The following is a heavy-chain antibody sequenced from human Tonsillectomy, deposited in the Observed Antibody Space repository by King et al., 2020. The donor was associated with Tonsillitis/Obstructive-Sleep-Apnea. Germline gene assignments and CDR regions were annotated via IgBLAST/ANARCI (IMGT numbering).Heavy chain of an antibody. CDR2: INTNTGSP. CDR3: AREVVVAPATYGWFDP. V-gene: IGHV7-4-1*02. Sequence: VQLVQSGSELKKPGASVKVSCKASGYTFNKYAVNWMRQAPGQGLEWMGWINTNTGSPTYAQGFTGRFVFFLDTSVSTAYLQISRLKAEDTAIYYCAREVVVAPATYGWFDPWGQGTLVTVSS. J-gene: IGHJ5*02. D-gene: IGHD2-15*01. CDR1: GYTFNKYA.